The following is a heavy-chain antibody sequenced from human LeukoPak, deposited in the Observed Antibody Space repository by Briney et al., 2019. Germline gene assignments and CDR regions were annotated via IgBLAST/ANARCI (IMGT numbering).Heavy chain of an antibody. CDR3: ARGRIAVAYYYYGMDV. CDR1: GGSFSGYY. Sequence: KPSETLSLTCAVYGGSFSGYYWSWTRQPPGKGLEWIGEINHSGSTNYNPSLKSRVTISVDTSKNQFSLKLSSVTAADTAVYYCARGRIAVAYYYYGMDVWGQGTTVTVSS. V-gene: IGHV4-34*01. D-gene: IGHD6-19*01. J-gene: IGHJ6*02. CDR2: INHSGST.